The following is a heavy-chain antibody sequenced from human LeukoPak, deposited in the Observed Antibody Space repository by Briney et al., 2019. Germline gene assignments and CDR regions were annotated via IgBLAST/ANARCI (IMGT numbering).Heavy chain of an antibody. CDR3: ASGGRSFGYDS. CDR2: ISTDESST. CDR1: GFTFSSYW. Sequence: PGGSLRLSCVASGFTFSSYWMYWVRQAPGKGLVRVSHISTDESSTSYADSVKGRFTISRGNAKNTLYLQMNSLRGEDTAVYYCASGGRSFGYDSWGQGTLVTVSS. J-gene: IGHJ4*02. V-gene: IGHV3-74*01. D-gene: IGHD2-15*01.